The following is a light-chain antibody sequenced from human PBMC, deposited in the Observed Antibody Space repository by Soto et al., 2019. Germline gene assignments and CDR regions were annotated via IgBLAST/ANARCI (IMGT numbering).Light chain of an antibody. CDR1: QSVSSN. V-gene: IGKV3D-15*03. J-gene: IGKJ4*01. CDR3: QQYNYWQHT. CDR2: GAS. Sequence: ETVMTQSPATLSLSPGEGATLSCRASQSVSSNCSWYQQRHGQTPRLLLYGASIGATGMSPKFSGSGSGTEFTPTISILQSEDCAHYCRQQYNYWQHTFGGGTKVEIK.